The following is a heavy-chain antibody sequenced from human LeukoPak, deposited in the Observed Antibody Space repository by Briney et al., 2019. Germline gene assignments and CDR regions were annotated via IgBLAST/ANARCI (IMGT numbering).Heavy chain of an antibody. V-gene: IGHV3-30*19. D-gene: IGHD2-15*01. CDR3: ARDLRSGGSFDY. J-gene: IGHJ4*02. Sequence: GGSLRLSCAASGFTFSSYGMHWVRQAPGKGLEWVAVISFDGSDKYYADSVKGRFTISRDNSKNTLYLQMISLRPEDTAVYYCARDLRSGGSFDYWGQGTLVTVSS. CDR1: GFTFSSYG. CDR2: ISFDGSDK.